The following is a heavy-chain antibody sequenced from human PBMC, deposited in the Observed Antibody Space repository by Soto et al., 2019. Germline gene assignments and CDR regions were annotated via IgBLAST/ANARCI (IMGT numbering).Heavy chain of an antibody. Sequence: GASVKVSCKASGYTFTSYGISWVRQAPGQGLEWMGWISAYNGNTNYAQKLQGRVTMTTDTSTSTAYMELRSLRSDDTAVYYCARACGAVVTAHNWFDPWGQGTLVSVSS. CDR1: GYTFTSYG. J-gene: IGHJ5*02. D-gene: IGHD2-21*02. V-gene: IGHV1-18*04. CDR3: ARACGAVVTAHNWFDP. CDR2: ISAYNGNT.